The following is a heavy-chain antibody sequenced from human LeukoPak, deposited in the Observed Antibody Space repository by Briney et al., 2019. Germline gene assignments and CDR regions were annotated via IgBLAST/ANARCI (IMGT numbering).Heavy chain of an antibody. CDR3: ARLAPTWVTTVPYYSYYMDV. J-gene: IGHJ6*03. CDR2: INHSGST. Sequence: PSETLSLTCAVYGGSFSGYYWSWIRQPPGKGLEWIGEINHSGSTNYNPSLKSRVTISVDTSRNQFSLKLSSVTAADTAVYYCARLAPTWVTTVPYYSYYMDVWGKGTTVTISS. V-gene: IGHV4-34*01. D-gene: IGHD4-17*01. CDR1: GGSFSGYY.